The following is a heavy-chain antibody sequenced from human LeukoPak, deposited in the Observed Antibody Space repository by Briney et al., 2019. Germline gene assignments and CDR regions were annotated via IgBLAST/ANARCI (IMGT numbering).Heavy chain of an antibody. Sequence: PSETLSLTCAVSGGSISSGGYSWSWIRQPPGKGLEWIGYIYHSGSTYYNPSLKSRVTISVDRSKHQFSLKLSSVTAADTAVYYCARGSSGSSSWDVSYWGQGTLVTVSS. J-gene: IGHJ4*02. D-gene: IGHD6-13*01. CDR2: IYHSGST. CDR1: GGSISSGGYS. CDR3: ARGSSGSSSWDVSY. V-gene: IGHV4-30-2*01.